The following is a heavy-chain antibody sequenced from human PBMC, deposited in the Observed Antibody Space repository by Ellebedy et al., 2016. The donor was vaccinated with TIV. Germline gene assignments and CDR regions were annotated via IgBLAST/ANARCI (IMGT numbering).Heavy chain of an antibody. J-gene: IGHJ6*02. Sequence: ASVKVSCKTSGYTFITYYLHWVRQAPGQGLEWMGIINPDGDRTNYARKFRDRVRMTSDTSTSTVYMELSSLTSEDTAVYYCARAYYDSRGNPYGMDVWGQGTTVTVSS. V-gene: IGHV1-46*01. CDR2: INPDGDRT. CDR3: ARAYYDSRGNPYGMDV. CDR1: GYTFITYY. D-gene: IGHD3-22*01.